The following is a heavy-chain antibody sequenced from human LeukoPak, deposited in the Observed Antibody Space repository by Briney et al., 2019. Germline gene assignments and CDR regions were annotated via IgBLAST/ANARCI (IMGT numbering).Heavy chain of an antibody. D-gene: IGHD5-18*01. Sequence: GGSLRLSCAASGFTFISHWMHWVRQAPGKGLVWVSRINEYGISTDFADSVKGRFTISRDHAKNTLYLQMNSLRAEDTAVYYCARDAPGNTALDYWGQGTLVTVSS. J-gene: IGHJ4*02. CDR3: ARDAPGNTALDY. CDR2: INEYGIST. CDR1: GFTFISHW. V-gene: IGHV3-74*01.